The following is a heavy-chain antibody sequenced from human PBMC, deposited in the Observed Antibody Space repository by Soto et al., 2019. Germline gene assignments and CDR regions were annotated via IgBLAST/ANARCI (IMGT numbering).Heavy chain of an antibody. Sequence: ASVNVSCKASGGTFSSYAISWVRQAPGQGLEWMGGIIPIFGTANYAQKFQGRVTITADESTSTAYMELSSLRSEDTAVYYCARSWRRRSYYFDYWGQGTLVTVSS. CDR1: GGTFSSYA. J-gene: IGHJ4*02. V-gene: IGHV1-69*13. CDR2: IIPIFGTA. D-gene: IGHD3-16*02. CDR3: ARSWRRRSYYFDY.